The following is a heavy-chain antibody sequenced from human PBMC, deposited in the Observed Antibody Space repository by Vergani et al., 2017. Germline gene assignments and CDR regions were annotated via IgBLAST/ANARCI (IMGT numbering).Heavy chain of an antibody. V-gene: IGHV4-30-2*01. CDR3: AAQWEQQYYFDY. CDR1: GGSISSGGYS. D-gene: IGHD1-26*01. CDR2: IYHSGST. J-gene: IGHJ4*02. Sequence: QLQLQESGSGLVKPSQPLSLTCAVSGGSISSGGYSWSWIRQPPGKGLEWIGYIYHSGSTYYNPSLKSRVTISVDRSKNQFSLKLSSVTAADTAVYYCAAQWEQQYYFDYWGQGTLVTVSS.